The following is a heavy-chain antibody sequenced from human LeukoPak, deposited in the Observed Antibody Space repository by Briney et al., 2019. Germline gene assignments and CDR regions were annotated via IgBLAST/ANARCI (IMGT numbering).Heavy chain of an antibody. Sequence: GGSLRLSCAVSGITLSNYGMSWVRQAPGKGLEWVAGISGSAGGTYYADSVKGRFTVSRDNAKNTLYLQLNNLRAEDTAVYFCAKRGVVIRVILVGFHKEAYYFDSWGQGALVTVSS. J-gene: IGHJ4*02. CDR1: GITLSNYG. CDR3: AKRGVVIRVILVGFHKEAYYFDS. V-gene: IGHV3-23*01. D-gene: IGHD3-22*01. CDR2: ISGSAGGT.